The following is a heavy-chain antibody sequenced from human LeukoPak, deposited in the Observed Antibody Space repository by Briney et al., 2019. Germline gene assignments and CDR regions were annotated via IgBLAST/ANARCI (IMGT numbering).Heavy chain of an antibody. D-gene: IGHD1-26*01. CDR2: TWYDGSKQ. V-gene: IGHV3-33*01. Sequence: GGSLRLSCAASGFALRSYGMHWVRQAPGKGLEWVAITWYDGSKQYYADTVKGRFTISRDNSKNTLFLQMNSLRGEDTAVYYCARDNVGATLDYWGQGTLVTVSS. CDR3: ARDNVGATLDY. J-gene: IGHJ4*02. CDR1: GFALRSYG.